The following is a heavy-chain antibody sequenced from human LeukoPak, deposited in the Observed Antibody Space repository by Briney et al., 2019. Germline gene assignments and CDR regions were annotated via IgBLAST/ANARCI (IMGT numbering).Heavy chain of an antibody. CDR3: ARGHHFYGGYHDY. D-gene: IGHD4-17*01. V-gene: IGHV4-39*07. J-gene: IGHJ4*02. CDR2: INHSGST. Sequence: PSETLSLTCTVSGGSISSSSYYWGWIRQPPGKGLEWIGEINHSGSTNYNPSLKSRVTISVDTSKNQFSLKLSSVTAADTAVYYCARGHHFYGGYHDYWGQGTLVTVSS. CDR1: GGSISSSSYY.